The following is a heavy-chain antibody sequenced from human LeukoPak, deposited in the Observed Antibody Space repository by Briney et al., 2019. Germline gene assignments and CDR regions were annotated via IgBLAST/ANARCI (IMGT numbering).Heavy chain of an antibody. V-gene: IGHV3-48*04. Sequence: PGGSLRLSCAASGFTFSSYSMNWVRQAPGEGLEWGSYISSSSSIIYYADSVKGRFTISRDNAKNSLYLKMTSLRAEHTAVYCCARAGAYCSSTSCPKSYYYYMDVWGKGTTVTVSS. CDR1: GFTFSSYS. CDR2: ISSSSSII. D-gene: IGHD2-2*01. CDR3: ARAGAYCSSTSCPKSYYYYMDV. J-gene: IGHJ6*03.